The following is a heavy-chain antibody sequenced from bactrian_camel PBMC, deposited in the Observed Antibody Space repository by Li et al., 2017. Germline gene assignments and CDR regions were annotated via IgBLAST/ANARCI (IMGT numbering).Heavy chain of an antibody. CDR1: GFTVSSTC. J-gene: IGHJ4*01. CDR2: IDTHGLST. CDR3: AAEDSVGSSYYCGVRGH. Sequence: VQLVESGGGSVQPGESLALSCAASGFTVSSTCMAWFRQAPGKEREGVARIDTHGLSTYYADSVKGRFTISQENAKNTVYLQMNSLKPEDTAVYSCAAEDSVGSSYYCGVRGHWGQGTQVTVS. D-gene: IGHD1*01. V-gene: IGHV3S1*01.